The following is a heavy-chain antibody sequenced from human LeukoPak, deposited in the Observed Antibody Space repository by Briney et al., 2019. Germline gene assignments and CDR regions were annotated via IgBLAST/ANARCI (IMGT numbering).Heavy chain of an antibody. V-gene: IGHV1-3*01. CDR3: ARGRDSSGWYGVFDY. J-gene: IGHJ4*02. CDR1: GYTFTSYA. Sequence: GASVKVSCKASGYTFTSYAMHWVRQAPGQRLEWMGWINAGNGNTKYSQKFQGRVTITRDTSASTAYMELSSLRSEDTAVYYCARGRDSSGWYGVFDYWGQGTLVTVSS. D-gene: IGHD6-19*01. CDR2: INAGNGNT.